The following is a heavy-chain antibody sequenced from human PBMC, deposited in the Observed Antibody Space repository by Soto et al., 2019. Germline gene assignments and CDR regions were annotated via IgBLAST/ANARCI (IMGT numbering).Heavy chain of an antibody. J-gene: IGHJ4*02. CDR1: GGSISSGGYS. CDR2: IYHSGST. V-gene: IGHV4-30-2*01. Sequence: SETLSLTCAVSGGSISSGGYSWSWIRQPPGKGLEWIGYIYHSGSTYYNPSLKSRVTISVDRSKNQFSLKLSSVTAADTAVYYCARGERYYYDSSGYLFDYWGQGTLVTVCS. CDR3: ARGERYYYDSSGYLFDY. D-gene: IGHD3-22*01.